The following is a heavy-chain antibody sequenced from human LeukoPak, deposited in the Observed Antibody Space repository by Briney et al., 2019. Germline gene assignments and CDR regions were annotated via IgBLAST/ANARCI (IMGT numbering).Heavy chain of an antibody. CDR1: GFTLSSYA. J-gene: IGHJ4*02. V-gene: IGHV3-23*01. CDR3: AKDLGGYSYGFDY. D-gene: IGHD5-18*01. CDR2: ISGSGGST. Sequence: GGSLRLSCAASGFTLSSYAMSWVRQAPGKGLEWVSAISGSGGSTYYADSVKGRFTISRDNSKNTLYLQMNSLRAEDTAVYYCAKDLGGYSYGFDYWGQGTLVTVSS.